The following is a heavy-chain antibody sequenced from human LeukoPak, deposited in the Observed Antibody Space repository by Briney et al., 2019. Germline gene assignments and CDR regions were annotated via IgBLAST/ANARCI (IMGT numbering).Heavy chain of an antibody. D-gene: IGHD4-11*01. Sequence: GGSLRLSCSASEFSVSTYGMNWVRQAPGRGLEWVSSINTIGNKIYYGDSVKGRFTISRDNSKNTLSLQTNNLRVEDTAIYYCAKGRYSSSWAPFDPWGQGTLVTVSS. J-gene: IGHJ5*02. CDR1: EFSVSTYG. CDR2: INTIGNKI. V-gene: IGHV3-23*05. CDR3: AKGRYSSSWAPFDP.